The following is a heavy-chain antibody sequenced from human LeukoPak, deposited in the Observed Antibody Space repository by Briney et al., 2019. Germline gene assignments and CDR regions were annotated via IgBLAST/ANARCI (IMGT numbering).Heavy chain of an antibody. CDR1: GFNFNDYY. CDR3: ARDPDLTTWEWRTDGYFGY. Sequence: GGSLRLSCTASGFNFNDYYMSWIRQAPGKGLEWISYISSSGSSIDYADSVKGRFTISRGNAKNSLYLQMNSLRAEDTAVYYCARDPDLTTWEWRTDGYFGYWGQGTLVTVSS. D-gene: IGHD3-3*01. CDR2: ISSSGSSI. J-gene: IGHJ4*02. V-gene: IGHV3-11*01.